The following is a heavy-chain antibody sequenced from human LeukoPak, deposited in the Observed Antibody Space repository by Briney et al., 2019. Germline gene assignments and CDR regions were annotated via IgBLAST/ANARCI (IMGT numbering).Heavy chain of an antibody. CDR2: IYSGGST. CDR3: ARDLITMVRGVFRFDP. J-gene: IGHJ5*02. V-gene: IGHV3-66*01. CDR1: GGSFSGYY. Sequence: ETLSLTCAVYGGSFSGYYWSWVRQAPGKGLEWVSVIYSGGSTYYADSVKGRFTISRDNSKNTLYLQMNSLRAEDTAVYYCARDLITMVRGVFRFDPWGQGTLVTVSS. D-gene: IGHD3-10*01.